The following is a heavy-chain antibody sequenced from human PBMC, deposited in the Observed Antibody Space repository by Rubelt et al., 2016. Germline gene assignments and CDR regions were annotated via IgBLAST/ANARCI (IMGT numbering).Heavy chain of an antibody. J-gene: IGHJ4*02. CDR2: IYYSGST. D-gene: IGHD4-23*01. Sequence: QVQLQQWGAGLLKPSETLSLTCAVYGGSFSGYYWSWIRQPPGKGLEWIGYIYYSGSTNYNPSLKSRVTISVDTSKNQFSPKLSSVTAADTAVYYCALIGSTVVTPHFDYWGQGTLVTVSS. CDR3: ALIGSTVVTPHFDY. CDR1: GGSFSGYY. V-gene: IGHV4-34*01.